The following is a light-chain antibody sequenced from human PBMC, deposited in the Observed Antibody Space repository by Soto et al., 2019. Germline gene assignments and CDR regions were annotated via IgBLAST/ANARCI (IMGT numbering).Light chain of an antibody. J-gene: IGKJ4*01. V-gene: IGKV1-33*01. Sequence: DIQMTQSPSILSASVGDRVTITCQASQAIRNYVYWYQQKVGKAPKLLINDASNLETGVPSRFSGSRTGKDFTLSVSSLQPEDTAAYFCRQYDTLPPTFGAGTKLEIK. CDR3: RQYDTLPPT. CDR1: QAIRNY. CDR2: DAS.